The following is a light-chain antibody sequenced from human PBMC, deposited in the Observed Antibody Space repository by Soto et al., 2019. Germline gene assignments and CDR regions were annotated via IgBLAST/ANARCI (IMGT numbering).Light chain of an antibody. J-gene: IGKJ2*01. CDR3: YQYGSSPPYT. V-gene: IGKV3-20*01. CDR1: HSVSSTY. CDR2: GAS. Sequence: EIVLTQSPCTLSLSPGERATLSCRASHSVSSTYLAWYQQKPGQAPSLLIYGASSRATGISHRFSGSGSAREFTLTISSLEPEEVAVSYCYQYGSSPPYTFGQGTKLEIK.